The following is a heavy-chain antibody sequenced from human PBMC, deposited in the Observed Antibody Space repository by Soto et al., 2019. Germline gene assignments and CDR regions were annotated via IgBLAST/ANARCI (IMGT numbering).Heavy chain of an antibody. CDR1: GFRVSDYW. CDR3: TATHRNGMVV. CDR2: VSNEGSK. J-gene: IGHJ6*02. Sequence: EVQLVESGGGLVQPGGSLRLACAGSGFRVSDYWMHWVRQSPGKGLVWVSRVSNEGSKEYADFVTGRFTLSKDNAKNTLYLAMDSLSVEDTALDYCTATHRNGMVVWGQGTKVTVAS. V-gene: IGHV3-74*01.